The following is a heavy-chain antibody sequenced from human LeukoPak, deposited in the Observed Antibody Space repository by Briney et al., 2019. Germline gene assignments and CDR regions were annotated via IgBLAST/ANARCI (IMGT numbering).Heavy chain of an antibody. Sequence: PGRSLRLSCAASGFTFSSYGMHWVRQAPGKGLEWVAVISYDGSNKYYADSVKGRFTISRDNSKNTLYLQMNSLRAEDTAVYYCARARGAPYRHPFVEMIAPYYFDDWGQGTLVTVSS. CDR1: GFTFSSYG. CDR3: ARARGAPYRHPFVEMIAPYYFDD. V-gene: IGHV3-30*03. J-gene: IGHJ4*02. D-gene: IGHD2-21*01. CDR2: ISYDGSNK.